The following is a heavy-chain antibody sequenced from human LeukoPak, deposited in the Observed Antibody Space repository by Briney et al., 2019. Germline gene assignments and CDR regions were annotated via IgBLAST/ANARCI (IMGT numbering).Heavy chain of an antibody. D-gene: IGHD2-15*01. V-gene: IGHV3-15*01. CDR2: IKRKTDGGTT. Sequence: GGSLRLSCAASGFSFNDAWMSWVRQAPGTGLEWVGRIKRKTDGGTTDYAAPVKGRFSISRDDSKTSLYLQMNNLQTEDTAVYYCTTDTRRVVVPKWGQGTLVTVSS. CDR3: TTDTRRVVVPK. CDR1: GFSFNDAW. J-gene: IGHJ4*02.